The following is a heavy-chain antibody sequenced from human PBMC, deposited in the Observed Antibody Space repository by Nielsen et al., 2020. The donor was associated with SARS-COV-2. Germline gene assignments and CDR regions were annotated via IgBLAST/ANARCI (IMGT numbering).Heavy chain of an antibody. V-gene: IGHV3-21*04. CDR3: ARAFGYGMDV. J-gene: IGHJ6*02. CDR1: GSISSSYS. CDR2: ISSSRTYK. D-gene: IGHD3-10*01. Sequence: GGPLRPPCAAFGSISSSYSLNWVRQPPGKGLEWVPSISSSRTYKQYRDSVKGRFTISRDNAKNSLYLQMNSLRAEDAAVYYCARAFGYGMDVWGQGTTVTVSS.